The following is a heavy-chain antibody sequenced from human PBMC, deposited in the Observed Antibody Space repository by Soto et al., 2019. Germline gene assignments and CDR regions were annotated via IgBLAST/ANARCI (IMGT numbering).Heavy chain of an antibody. J-gene: IGHJ6*02. D-gene: IGHD2-21*02. CDR1: GGTFSSYA. CDR3: ARDLPPPAYCGGDCLYYYYGMDV. CDR2: IIPICGTA. Sequence: QVQLVQSGAEVKKPGSSVKVSCKASGGTFSSYAISWVRQAPGQGLEWMGGIIPICGTANYAQKFQGRVTITADESTSTAYMELSSLRSEDTAVYYCARDLPPPAYCGGDCLYYYYGMDVWGQGTTVTVSS. V-gene: IGHV1-69*01.